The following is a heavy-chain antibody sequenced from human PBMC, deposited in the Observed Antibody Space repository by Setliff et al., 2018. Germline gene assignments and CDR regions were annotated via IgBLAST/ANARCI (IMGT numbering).Heavy chain of an antibody. J-gene: IGHJ5*02. D-gene: IGHD3-3*01. Sequence: LRLSCAASGFTFSSYAMHWVRQAPGKGLEYVSAISNNGGSTYYANSVKGRFTISRDNSKNTLYLQMGSLRAEDMAVYYCARGRIPTIFGVALNWFDPWGQGTLVTVSS. CDR2: ISNNGGST. CDR3: ARGRIPTIFGVALNWFDP. CDR1: GFTFSSYA. V-gene: IGHV3-64*01.